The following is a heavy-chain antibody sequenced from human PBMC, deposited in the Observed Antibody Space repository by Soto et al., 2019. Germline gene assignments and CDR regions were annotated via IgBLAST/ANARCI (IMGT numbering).Heavy chain of an antibody. J-gene: IGHJ4*02. Sequence: QVQLVQSGAEVKKPGSSVKVSCKASGGTFSSYAISWVRQAPGQVLEWMGGIIPIFGTAKYAQKFQGRVTITADESTSTAYMERSSLRSEDTAVYYCARETEQWLGTYYFDYWGQGTLVTVSS. CDR1: GGTFSSYA. D-gene: IGHD6-19*01. CDR3: ARETEQWLGTYYFDY. V-gene: IGHV1-69*01. CDR2: IIPIFGTA.